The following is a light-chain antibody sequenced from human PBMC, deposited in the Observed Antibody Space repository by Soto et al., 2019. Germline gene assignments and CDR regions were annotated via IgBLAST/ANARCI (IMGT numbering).Light chain of an antibody. J-gene: IGLJ1*01. CDR1: SSDVGGYNY. CDR3: SSYTSSSTLYV. CDR2: DVS. Sequence: QSALTQPASESGSPGQSITICCTGTSSDVGGYNYVSWYQQHPGKAPKLMIYDVSNRPPGVSNRFSGSKSGNTASLTISGLQAEDEADYYCSSYTSSSTLYVFGTGTKLTVL. V-gene: IGLV2-14*01.